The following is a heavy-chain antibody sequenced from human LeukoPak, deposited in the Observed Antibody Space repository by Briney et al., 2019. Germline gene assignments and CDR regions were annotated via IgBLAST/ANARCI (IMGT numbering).Heavy chain of an antibody. CDR1: GFTFSSYA. CDR2: ISYDGSNK. J-gene: IGHJ6*02. V-gene: IGHV3-30-3*01. CDR3: ARRDDTAMGGYYYYGMDV. D-gene: IGHD5-18*01. Sequence: GGSLRLSCAASGFTFSSYAMHWVRQAPGKGLEWVAVISYDGSNKYYADSVKGRFTISRDNSKNTLYLQMNSLRAEDTAVYYCARRDDTAMGGYYYYGMDVWGQGTTVTVSS.